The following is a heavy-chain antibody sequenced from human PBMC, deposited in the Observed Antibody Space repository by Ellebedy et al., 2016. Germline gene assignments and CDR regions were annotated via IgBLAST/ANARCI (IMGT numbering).Heavy chain of an antibody. V-gene: IGHV1-69*10. D-gene: IGHD4-17*01. CDR3: ATTYGDQDVTYYYYMDV. CDR2: IIPILGIA. CDR1: GGTFSSYA. Sequence: ASVKVSCKASGGTFSSYAISWVRQAPGQGLEWMGGIIPILGIANYAQKFQGRVTITADKSTSTAYMELSSLRSEDTAVYYCATTYGDQDVTYYYYMDVWGKGTTVTVSS. J-gene: IGHJ6*03.